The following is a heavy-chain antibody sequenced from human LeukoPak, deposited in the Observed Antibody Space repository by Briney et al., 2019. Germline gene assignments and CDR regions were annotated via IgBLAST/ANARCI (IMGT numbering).Heavy chain of an antibody. Sequence: PGRSLRLSCAASGFTFSSYAMNWVRQAPGKGLEWVAVISYDGSNKYYADSVKGRFTISRDNSKNTLYLQMNSLRAEDTAVYYCARDPGIAVAFNYWGQGTLVTVSS. CDR1: GFTFSSYA. J-gene: IGHJ4*02. CDR2: ISYDGSNK. CDR3: ARDPGIAVAFNY. V-gene: IGHV3-30-3*01. D-gene: IGHD6-19*01.